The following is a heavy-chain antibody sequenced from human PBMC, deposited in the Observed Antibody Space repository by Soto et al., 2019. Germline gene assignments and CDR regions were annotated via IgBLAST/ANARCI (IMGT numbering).Heavy chain of an antibody. J-gene: IGHJ4*02. CDR3: AKDRQFRSYYESAGHYNN. CDR2: ISGSGGVT. CDR1: GFTFRNYD. D-gene: IGHD3-10*01. Sequence: EVQLLESGGGLVQPGGSLRLTCVASGFTFRNYDMRWVRQAPGKGLEWVSGISGSGGVTYYADAVKGRFTISRDNSKNTLDLHMNSLRANDTAVYYCAKDRQFRSYYESAGHYNNWGQGTLVTVSS. V-gene: IGHV3-23*01.